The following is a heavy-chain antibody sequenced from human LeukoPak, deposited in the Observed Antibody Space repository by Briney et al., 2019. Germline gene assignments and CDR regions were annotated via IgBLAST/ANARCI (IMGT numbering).Heavy chain of an antibody. V-gene: IGHV3-23*01. CDR1: GITLSNYG. CDR3: AKRRVVIRVILVGFHKEAYYFDS. Sequence: GGSLTLFCAVSGITLSNYGMSWVRQAPGKGVEWVAGISDCGGRIIYGDSVKGRFTISRDNPKNTLYPQMNSLRAEDTAVYFCAKRRVVIRVILVGFHKEAYYFDSWGQGALVTVSS. CDR2: ISDCGGRI. D-gene: IGHD2-21*01. J-gene: IGHJ4*02.